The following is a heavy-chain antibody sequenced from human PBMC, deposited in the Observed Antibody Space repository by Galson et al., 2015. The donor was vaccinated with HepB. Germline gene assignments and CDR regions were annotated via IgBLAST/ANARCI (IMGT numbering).Heavy chain of an antibody. CDR3: ARGTTVATTLYNWFDP. Sequence: CAISGDSVSSNSAAWNWIRQSPSRGLEWLGRTYYRSKWYNDYAVSVKSRITINPDTSKNQFSLHLNSVTPEDTAVYYCARGTTVATTLYNWFDPWGQGTLVTVSS. CDR2: TYYRSKWYN. D-gene: IGHD5-12*01. V-gene: IGHV6-1*01. CDR1: GDSVSSNSAA. J-gene: IGHJ5*02.